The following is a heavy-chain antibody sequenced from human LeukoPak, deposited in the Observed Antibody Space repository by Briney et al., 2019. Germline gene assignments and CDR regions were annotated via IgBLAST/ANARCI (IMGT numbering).Heavy chain of an antibody. D-gene: IGHD2-15*01. J-gene: IGHJ4*02. V-gene: IGHV3-15*01. CDR1: GFTFSDAW. CDR3: TTRRQDGW. Sequence: GGSLRLSCIGSGFTFSDAWMSWVRQAPGKGLEWVGRIKSKSDGGTIDYAAPVKGRFTISRDDSRDTLYLQMNSLKTEDTAVYYCTTRRQDGWWGQGTLVTVS. CDR2: IKSKSDGGTI.